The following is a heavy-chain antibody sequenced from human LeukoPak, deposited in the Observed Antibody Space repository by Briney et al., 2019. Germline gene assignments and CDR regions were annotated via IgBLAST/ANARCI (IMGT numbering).Heavy chain of an antibody. CDR3: ARDRPMTLLQLDAFDI. Sequence: GGSLRLSCAASGFTFSSYSMNWVRQAPGKGLEWVSSISSSSYIYYADSVKGRFTISRDNAKNSLYLQMNSLRAEDTAVYYCARDRPMTLLQLDAFDIWGQGTMVTVSS. V-gene: IGHV3-21*01. CDR1: GFTFSSYS. J-gene: IGHJ3*02. CDR2: ISSSSYI. D-gene: IGHD2-2*01.